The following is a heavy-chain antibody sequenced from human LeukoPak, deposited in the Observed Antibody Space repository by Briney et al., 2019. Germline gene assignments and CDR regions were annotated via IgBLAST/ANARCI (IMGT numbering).Heavy chain of an antibody. D-gene: IGHD3-10*01. J-gene: IGHJ6*02. Sequence: SGGSLRLSCAASGFTFSSYSMNWVRQAPGKGLEWVSSISSSSSYIYYADSVKGRFTISRDNAKNSLYLQMNSLRAEDTAVYYCAREMGSGSGTHYYHYYGMDVWGQGTTVTVSS. CDR2: ISSSSSYI. V-gene: IGHV3-21*01. CDR3: AREMGSGSGTHYYHYYGMDV. CDR1: GFTFSSYS.